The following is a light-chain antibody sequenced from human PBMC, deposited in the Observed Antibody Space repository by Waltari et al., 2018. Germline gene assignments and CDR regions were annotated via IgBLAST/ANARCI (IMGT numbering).Light chain of an antibody. CDR3: QQRSNWPRT. CDR1: QSVSSY. CDR2: DAS. V-gene: IGKV3-11*01. Sequence: EIVLTQSPATLSFSQGERATLSCRASQSVSSYLAWYQKKPGQAPSLLIYDASNRTTGIPARFSGSGSGTDFTLTISSLEPEDFAVYYCQQRSNWPRTFGQGTKVEIK. J-gene: IGKJ1*01.